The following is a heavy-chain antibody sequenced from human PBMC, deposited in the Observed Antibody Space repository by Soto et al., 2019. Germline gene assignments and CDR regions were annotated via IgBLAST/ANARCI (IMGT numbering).Heavy chain of an antibody. V-gene: IGHV2-5*01. Sequence: QITLKESGPMLMKPTQTLTLTCTFSGFSLSTSEVGVGWIRQPPGKALEWLALIYWNDDARYSPSLRNRLTITKDNSKNQVVLTMTNMDRVDTATYYCIHDGKMGYTGYDRFDYWGQGTLVTVSS. CDR1: GFSLSTSEVG. J-gene: IGHJ4*02. D-gene: IGHD5-12*01. CDR2: IYWNDDA. CDR3: IHDGKMGYTGYDRFDY.